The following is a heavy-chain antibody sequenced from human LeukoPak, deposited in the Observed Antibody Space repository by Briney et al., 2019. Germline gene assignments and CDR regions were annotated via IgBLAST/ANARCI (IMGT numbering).Heavy chain of an antibody. Sequence: PGGSLRLSCAASGFTFSVYGMLWVRQAPGKGLEWVALISMHGNNTYYADSVKGRFTVSRDNSKNTLYLQMSSLRAEDTAVYYCAKSPDIVVVPATYAFDIWGQGTMVTVSS. V-gene: IGHV3-30*18. J-gene: IGHJ3*02. CDR3: AKSPDIVVVPATYAFDI. CDR2: ISMHGNNT. CDR1: GFTFSVYG. D-gene: IGHD2-2*01.